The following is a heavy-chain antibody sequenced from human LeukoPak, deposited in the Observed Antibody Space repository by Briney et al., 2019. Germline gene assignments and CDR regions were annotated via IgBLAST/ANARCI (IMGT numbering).Heavy chain of an antibody. CDR3: ARDRSDIVVVPAAIGGVYWFDP. D-gene: IGHD2-2*02. Sequence: ASVTVSCKASGYTFTDYYMHWVRQAPGQGLEWMGWINPNSGGTNYAQKFQGRVAMTRDTSISTAYMELSRLRSDDTAVYYCARDRSDIVVVPAAIGGVYWFDPWGQGTLVTVSS. V-gene: IGHV1-2*02. CDR2: INPNSGGT. CDR1: GYTFTDYY. J-gene: IGHJ5*02.